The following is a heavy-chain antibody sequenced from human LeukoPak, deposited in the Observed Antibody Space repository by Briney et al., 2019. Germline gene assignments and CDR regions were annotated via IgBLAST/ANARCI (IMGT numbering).Heavy chain of an antibody. CDR2: INSDASWT. J-gene: IGHJ5*02. CDR1: GFAFSNFW. V-gene: IGHV3-74*01. D-gene: IGHD1-26*01. Sequence: GGSLRLSCEASGFAFSNFWMHWVRQAPGQGLVWVSRINSDASWTHYADSVKGRFTISRDNAKNTLSLQMNSLRSEDTAVYYCTRDPRILGLDPWGQGILVTVSS. CDR3: TRDPRILGLDP.